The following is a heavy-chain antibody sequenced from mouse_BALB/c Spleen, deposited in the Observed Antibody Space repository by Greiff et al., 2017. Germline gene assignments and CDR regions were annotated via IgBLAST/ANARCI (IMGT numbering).Heavy chain of an antibody. CDR2: IDPANGNT. CDR1: GFNIKDTY. V-gene: IGHV14-3*02. CDR3: ANPPPVTTVVARDY. Sequence: VQLQQSGAELVKPGASVKLSCTASGFNIKDTYMHWVKQRPEQGLEWIGRIDPANGNTKYDPKFQGKATITADTTSNTAYLQLSSLTSEDTAVYYWANPPPVTTVVARDYWGQGTTLTVSS. J-gene: IGHJ2*01. D-gene: IGHD1-1*01.